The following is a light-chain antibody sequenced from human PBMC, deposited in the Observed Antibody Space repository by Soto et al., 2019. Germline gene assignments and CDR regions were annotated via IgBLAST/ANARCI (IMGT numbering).Light chain of an antibody. Sequence: DIQMTQSPSSVCASVGDRLTMHCRASQGVSSWLAWYQQKKGKAPKLLIYAASSLQSGVPSRFRGSGSGTDCTLTISSLQPEDFATYYCQQANSFPLTFGGGTKVDIK. J-gene: IGKJ4*01. V-gene: IGKV1-12*01. CDR2: AAS. CDR3: QQANSFPLT. CDR1: QGVSSW.